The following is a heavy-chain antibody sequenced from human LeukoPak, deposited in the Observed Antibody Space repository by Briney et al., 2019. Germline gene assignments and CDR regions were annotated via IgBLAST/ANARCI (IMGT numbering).Heavy chain of an antibody. Sequence: PSETLSLTCTVSGGSINSSYWSWIRQPLGKELEWIGYIYYSGSINYSPSLKSRVAISVDTSKNQFSLKLSSVTAADTAVYYCARTISNYYYGMDVWGQGTTVTVSS. CDR3: ARTISNYYYGMDV. V-gene: IGHV4-59*01. D-gene: IGHD5-24*01. J-gene: IGHJ6*02. CDR1: GGSINSSY. CDR2: IYYSGSI.